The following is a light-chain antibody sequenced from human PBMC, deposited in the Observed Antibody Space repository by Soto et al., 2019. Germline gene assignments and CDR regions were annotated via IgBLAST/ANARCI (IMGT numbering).Light chain of an antibody. J-gene: IGLJ3*02. CDR3: SSYTSSSTLGV. Sequence: QSVLTQPASVSGSPGQSITISCTGTSSDVGGYNYVSWYQQHPGKAPKLMIYEVSNRPSGVSNRFSGFKSGNTASLTISGLQAEDEADYYCSSYTSSSTLGVFGGGTKVTVL. CDR1: SSDVGGYNY. V-gene: IGLV2-14*01. CDR2: EVS.